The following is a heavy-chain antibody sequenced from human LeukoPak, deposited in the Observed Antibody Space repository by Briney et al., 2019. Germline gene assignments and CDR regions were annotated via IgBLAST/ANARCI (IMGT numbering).Heavy chain of an antibody. D-gene: IGHD3-22*01. CDR3: ASITYYYDSSGYSNDAFDI. J-gene: IGHJ3*02. CDR2: INHSGST. CDR1: GGSFSGYY. Sequence: SETLSLTCAVYGGSFSGYYWSWIRQPPGKGLEWIGEINHSGSTNYNPSHKSRVTMSVDTSKNQFSLKLSSVTAADTAVYYCASITYYYDSSGYSNDAFDIWGQGTMVTVSS. V-gene: IGHV4-34*01.